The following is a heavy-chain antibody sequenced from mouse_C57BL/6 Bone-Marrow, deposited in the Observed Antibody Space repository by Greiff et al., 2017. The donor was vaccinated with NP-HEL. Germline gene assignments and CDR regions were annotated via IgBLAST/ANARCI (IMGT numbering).Heavy chain of an antibody. CDR1: GYTFTDYN. CDR2: INPNNGGT. J-gene: IGHJ3*01. D-gene: IGHD3-3*01. Sequence: EVQLQQSGPELVKPGASVKMSCKASGYTFTDYNMHWVKQSHGKSLEWIGYINPNNGGTSYNQKFKGKATLTVNKSSSTAYMELRSLTSEDSAVYYWGGGGGRLGAWFAYWGQGTLVTVSA. CDR3: GGGGGRLGAWFAY. V-gene: IGHV1-22*01.